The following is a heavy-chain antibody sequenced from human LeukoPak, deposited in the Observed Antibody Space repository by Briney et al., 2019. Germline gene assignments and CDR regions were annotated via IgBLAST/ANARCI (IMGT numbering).Heavy chain of an antibody. V-gene: IGHV3-23*01. Sequence: PSGGSLRPSRAASGFTVSGNYMSWVRQAPGKGLEWVSAISGSGTSTYYADSVKGRFTISRDNSKNTLSLQMNSLRAEDTAVYHCARGIVGGTFPVDNYYNGMDVWGQGTTVTVSS. J-gene: IGHJ6*02. CDR3: ARGIVGGTFPVDNYYNGMDV. CDR1: GFTVSGNY. CDR2: ISGSGTST. D-gene: IGHD1-26*01.